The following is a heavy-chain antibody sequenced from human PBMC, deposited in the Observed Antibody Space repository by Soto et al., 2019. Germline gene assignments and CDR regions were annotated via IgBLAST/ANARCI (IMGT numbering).Heavy chain of an antibody. CDR2: IIPIFDTP. V-gene: IGHV1-69*06. Sequence: QVHLVQSGAEVKKPGSSVRVSCKISGSNFNGYEIYWVRQAPGQGLQWMGGIIPIFDTPQYGQKFQGRATITADKSTTTTYMELGGLGSEDTALYYCATNDGWGALFWGQGTLVTVSS. J-gene: IGHJ4*02. D-gene: IGHD1-1*01. CDR1: GSNFNGYE. CDR3: ATNDGWGALF.